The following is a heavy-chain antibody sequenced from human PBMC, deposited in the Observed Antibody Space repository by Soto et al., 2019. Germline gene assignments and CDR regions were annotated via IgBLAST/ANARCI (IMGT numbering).Heavy chain of an antibody. D-gene: IGHD3-10*01. CDR3: AREYHFGSESYYN. CDR2: IDQDGSEK. CDR1: GFTFSSYW. V-gene: IGHV3-7*04. Sequence: GGSLRLSCTASGFTFSSYWMSWVRQAPGKGLEWVANIDQDGSEKYYVDSVKGRFTISRDNAKNSLYLQMNSLRAEDTAVYFCAREYHFGSESYYNWGQGTLVTVSS. J-gene: IGHJ4*02.